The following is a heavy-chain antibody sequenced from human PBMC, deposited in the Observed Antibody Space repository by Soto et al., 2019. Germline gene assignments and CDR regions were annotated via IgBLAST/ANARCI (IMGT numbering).Heavy chain of an antibody. Sequence: PGGSLRLSCAASGFTFSSYWMSWVRQAPGEGLEWVANIKQDGSEKYYVDSVKGRFTISRDNAKNSLYLQMNSLSAEATAVYYCAREVVTAILDAFDIWGQGTMVTVSS. CDR1: GFTFSSYW. CDR2: IKQDGSEK. CDR3: AREVVTAILDAFDI. V-gene: IGHV3-7*03. D-gene: IGHD2-21*02. J-gene: IGHJ3*02.